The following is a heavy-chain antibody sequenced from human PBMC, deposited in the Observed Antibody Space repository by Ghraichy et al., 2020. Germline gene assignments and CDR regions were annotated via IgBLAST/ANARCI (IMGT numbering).Heavy chain of an antibody. CDR1: GFTFSSYG. V-gene: IGHV3-30*18. Sequence: GGSLRLSCAASGFTFSSYGMHWVRQAPGKGLEWVAVISYDGSNKYYADSVKGRFTISRDNSKNTLYLQMNSLRAEDTAVYYCAKLGWFGELYDRYYYYGMDVWGQGTTVTVSS. CDR3: AKLGWFGELYDRYYYYGMDV. D-gene: IGHD3-10*01. J-gene: IGHJ6*02. CDR2: ISYDGSNK.